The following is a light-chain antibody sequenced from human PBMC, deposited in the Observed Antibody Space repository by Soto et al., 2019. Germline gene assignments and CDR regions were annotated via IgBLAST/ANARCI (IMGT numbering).Light chain of an antibody. Sequence: QAAVTQPASVSRSAGQPSTVTFTGTSSDVGSYNLVSWYQQHPGKAPKLMIYEVSKRPSGVSNRFSGSKSGNTASLTISGLQAEDEADYYCCSYAGSSLYVFGTGTKVTVL. J-gene: IGLJ1*01. CDR1: SSDVGSYNL. V-gene: IGLV2-23*02. CDR2: EVS. CDR3: CSYAGSSLYV.